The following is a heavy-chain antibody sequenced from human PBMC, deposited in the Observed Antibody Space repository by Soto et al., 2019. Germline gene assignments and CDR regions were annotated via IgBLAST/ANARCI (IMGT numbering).Heavy chain of an antibody. Sequence: SETLSLTCTVSGGSISSYYWSWIRQPPGKGLEWIGYIYYSGSTNYNPSLKSRVTISVDTSKNQFSLKLSSVTAADTAVYYCARGLIAAAGTAPYYYYYYYMDVWGKGTTVTVSS. V-gene: IGHV4-59*01. J-gene: IGHJ6*03. CDR2: IYYSGST. CDR3: ARGLIAAAGTAPYYYYYYYMDV. CDR1: GGSISSYY. D-gene: IGHD6-13*01.